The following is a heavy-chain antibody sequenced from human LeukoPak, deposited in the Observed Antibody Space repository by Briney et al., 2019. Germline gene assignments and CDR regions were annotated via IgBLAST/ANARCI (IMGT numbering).Heavy chain of an antibody. CDR1: GFGFSTYD. D-gene: IGHD3-9*01. CDR3: AKGSIDWYYFDY. Sequence: PGGSLRLSCAASGFGFSTYDMHWVRQAPGKGLEWVAVISSDGSHRYWADSVKGRFTISRDNSKNTVYLQMNSLRAEDTAVYYCAKGSIDWYYFDYWGQGTLVTVSS. J-gene: IGHJ4*02. CDR2: ISSDGSHR. V-gene: IGHV3-30*18.